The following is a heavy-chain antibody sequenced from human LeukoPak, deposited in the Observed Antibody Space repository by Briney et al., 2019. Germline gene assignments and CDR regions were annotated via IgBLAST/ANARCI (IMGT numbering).Heavy chain of an antibody. CDR1: GFTFSSYS. D-gene: IGHD3-22*01. J-gene: IGHJ4*02. V-gene: IGHV3-21*01. CDR2: ISSSSSSYI. CDR3: AREGRPYYYDSSGYYYF. Sequence: PGGSLRLSCAASGFTFSSYSMNWVRQAPGKGLEWVSSISSSSSSYIYYADSVKGRFTISRDNAKNSLYLQMNSLRAEDTAVYYCAREGRPYYYDSSGYYYFWGQGTLVTVSS.